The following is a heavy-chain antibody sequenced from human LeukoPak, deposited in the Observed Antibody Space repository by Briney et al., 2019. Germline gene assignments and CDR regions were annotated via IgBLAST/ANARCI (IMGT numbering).Heavy chain of an antibody. D-gene: IGHD4-17*01. CDR2: ISYSSSTI. J-gene: IGHJ4*02. V-gene: IGHV3-48*01. CDR3: ARDRLHYGEYEKTFDY. Sequence: SGGSLRLSCAASGFTFSSYSMNWARQAPGRGLEWVSYISYSSSTIYYADSVEGRFTISRDNGKNSLYLQMNSLRAEDTAVYYCARDRLHYGEYEKTFDYWGQGTLVTVSS. CDR1: GFTFSSYS.